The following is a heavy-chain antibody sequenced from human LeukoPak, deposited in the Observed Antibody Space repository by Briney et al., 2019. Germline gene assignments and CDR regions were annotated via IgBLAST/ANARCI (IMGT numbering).Heavy chain of an antibody. CDR1: GYTFTSYD. Sequence: GASVKVSCKASGYTFTSYDINWVRQATGQGLKWMGWMNPNSGNTGYAQKFQGRVTITRNTSISTAYMELSSLRSEDTAVYYCARGLSQSHAGGNYWGQGTLVTVSS. V-gene: IGHV1-8*03. D-gene: IGHD4-23*01. CDR2: MNPNSGNT. CDR3: ARGLSQSHAGGNY. J-gene: IGHJ4*02.